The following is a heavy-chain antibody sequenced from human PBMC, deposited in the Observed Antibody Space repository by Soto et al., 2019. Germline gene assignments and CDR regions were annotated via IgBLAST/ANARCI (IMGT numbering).Heavy chain of an antibody. Sequence: LSLTCTVSGGSISSGGYYWSWIRQHPGKGLEWIGYIYYSGSTYYNPSLKSRVTISVDTSKNQFSLKLSSVTAADTAVYYCARLESYSSSWTFDPWGQGTLVTVSS. CDR1: GGSISSGGYY. J-gene: IGHJ5*02. CDR3: ARLESYSSSWTFDP. D-gene: IGHD6-13*01. CDR2: IYYSGST. V-gene: IGHV4-31*03.